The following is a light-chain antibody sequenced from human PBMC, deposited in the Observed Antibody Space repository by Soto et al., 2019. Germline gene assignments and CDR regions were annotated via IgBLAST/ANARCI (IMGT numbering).Light chain of an antibody. CDR1: SSDVGNYNF. J-gene: IGLJ3*02. V-gene: IGLV2-23*01. CDR3: CSYAGSSTSWV. CDR2: EDS. Sequence: QSALTQPASVSGSPGQSITISCTGASSDVGNYNFVSWYQQHPGKAPKVMIYEDSTRPSGVSNRISGSKSGNTASWTISGLHAEVDADYCCCSYAGSSTSWVFGGGTKLTVL.